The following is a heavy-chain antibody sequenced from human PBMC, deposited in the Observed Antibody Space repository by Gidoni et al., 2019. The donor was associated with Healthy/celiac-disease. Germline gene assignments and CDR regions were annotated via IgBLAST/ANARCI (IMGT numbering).Heavy chain of an antibody. V-gene: IGHV3-48*02. J-gene: IGHJ6*03. Sequence: EVQLVASGGGLVQPGGSLRLSCAASGFTFSRYSMSWVRQAPGKGLEWVSYISSSSSTIYYADAVKGRFTISRDNAKNSLYLQMNSLRDEDTAVYYCARDSSPEDSYYYMDVWGKGTTVTVSS. D-gene: IGHD6-6*01. CDR1: GFTFSRYS. CDR2: ISSSSSTI. CDR3: ARDSSPEDSYYYMDV.